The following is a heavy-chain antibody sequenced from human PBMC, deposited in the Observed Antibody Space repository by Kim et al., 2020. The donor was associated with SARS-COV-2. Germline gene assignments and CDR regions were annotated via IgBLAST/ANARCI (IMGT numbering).Heavy chain of an antibody. CDR1: GYTFTGYY. V-gene: IGHV1-2*06. D-gene: IGHD2-15*01. CDR2: INPNSGGT. J-gene: IGHJ4*02. Sequence: ASVKVSCKASGYTFTGYYMHWVRQAPGQGLEWMGRINPNSGGTNYAQKFQGRVTMTRDTSISTAYMELSRLRSDDTAVYYCARLARGDCSGGSCPDYWGQGTLVTVSS. CDR3: ARLARGDCSGGSCPDY.